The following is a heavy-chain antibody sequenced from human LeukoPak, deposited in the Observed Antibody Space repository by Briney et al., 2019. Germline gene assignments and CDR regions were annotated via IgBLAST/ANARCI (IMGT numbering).Heavy chain of an antibody. V-gene: IGHV1-69*05. D-gene: IGHD2-15*01. CDR3: ARGDSLYYYMDV. CDR1: GGTFSSYA. CDR2: IIPIFGTA. J-gene: IGHJ6*03. Sequence: SVKVSRKASGGTFSSYAISWVRQAPGQGLEWMGGIIPIFGTANYAQKFQGRVTITTDESTSTAYMELSSLRSEDTAVYYCARGDSLYYYMDVWGKGTTVTVSS.